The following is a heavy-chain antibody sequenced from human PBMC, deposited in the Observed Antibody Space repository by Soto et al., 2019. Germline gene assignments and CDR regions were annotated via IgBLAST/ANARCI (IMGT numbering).Heavy chain of an antibody. Sequence: PGGSLRLSCAASGFTFSTYWMHWVRQGPGKGLVWVSRINSDGSSRTYADSVKGRFIISRDNAKNALYLQMNSLRAEDTAIYYCTSLYYGHWGQGTLVTVSS. J-gene: IGHJ4*02. CDR1: GFTFSTYW. CDR3: TSLYYGH. V-gene: IGHV3-74*01. D-gene: IGHD3-16*02. CDR2: INSDGSSR.